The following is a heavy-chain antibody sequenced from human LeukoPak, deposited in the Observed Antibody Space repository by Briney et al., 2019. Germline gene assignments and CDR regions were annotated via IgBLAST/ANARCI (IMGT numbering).Heavy chain of an antibody. CDR3: TTSYSSSWYADY. V-gene: IGHV1-69*13. D-gene: IGHD6-13*01. CDR2: IIPIFCTV. CDR1: GGTFSSYA. Sequence: ASVTVSCQASGGTFSSYAISWVRQAPGKGLEGMGGIIPIFCTVNYAQKLQGRVTITADESTSTAYKVLSILRAENTAVYYGTTSYSSSWYADYWGQGTLVTVSS. J-gene: IGHJ4*02.